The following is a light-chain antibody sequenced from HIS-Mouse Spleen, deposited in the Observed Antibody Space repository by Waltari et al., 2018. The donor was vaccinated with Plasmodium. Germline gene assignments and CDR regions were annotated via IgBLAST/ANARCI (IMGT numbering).Light chain of an antibody. CDR1: QRFSSN. J-gene: IGKJ1*01. CDR3: QQYNNWPRGT. Sequence: EIVMTQSPATLSVSPGERATLSCRASQRFSSNLAWYQQKPGQAPRLLIYGASTRATGIPARVSGSGSGTEFTLTISSMQSEDFAVYYCQQYNNWPRGTFGQGTKVEIK. CDR2: GAS. V-gene: IGKV3-15*01.